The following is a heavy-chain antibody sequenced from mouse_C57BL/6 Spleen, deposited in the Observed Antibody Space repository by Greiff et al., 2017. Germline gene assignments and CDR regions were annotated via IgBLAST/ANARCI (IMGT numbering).Heavy chain of an antibody. J-gene: IGHJ2*02. CDR2: IDPNGGGT. CDR3: ARKDYSRSLGDYLDY. D-gene: IGHD1-1*01. Sequence: QVQLQQPGAELVKPGASVKLSCKASGYAFTSYWLHWVKQRPGRGLEWIGRIDPNGGGTKYNGKFKSKATLTVDKPSSTAYMQLSSLTSDDAAVVYCARKDYSRSLGDYLDYWGQGTSLTVSS. V-gene: IGHV1-72*01. CDR1: GYAFTSYW.